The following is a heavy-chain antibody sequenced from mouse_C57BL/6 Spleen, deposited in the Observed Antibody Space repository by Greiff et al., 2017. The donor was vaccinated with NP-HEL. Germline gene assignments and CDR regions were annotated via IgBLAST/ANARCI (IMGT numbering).Heavy chain of an antibody. J-gene: IGHJ2*01. V-gene: IGHV1-50*01. CDR1: GYTFTSYW. CDR3: AREGLGRVDY. Sequence: VQLQQPGAELVKPGASVKLSCKASGYTFTSYWMQWVKQRPGQGLEWIGEIDPSDSYTNYNQKFKGKATLTVDTSSSTAYMQLSSLTSGDSAVYYCAREGLGRVDYWGQGTTLTVSS. CDR2: IDPSDSYT. D-gene: IGHD4-1*01.